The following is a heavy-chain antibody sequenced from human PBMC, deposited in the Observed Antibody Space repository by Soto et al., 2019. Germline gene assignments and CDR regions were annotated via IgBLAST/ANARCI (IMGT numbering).Heavy chain of an antibody. J-gene: IGHJ6*02. CDR1: GYTFTSYG. CDR2: ISAYNGNT. D-gene: IGHD3-22*01. V-gene: IGHV1-18*01. CDR3: ARHYYDSSGYYRRRSTGYGMDV. Sequence: ASVKVSCKASGYTFTSYGISWVRQAPGQGLEWMGWISAYNGNTNYAQKLQGRVTMTTDTSTSTAYMELRSLRSEDTAVYYCARHYYDSSGYYRRRSTGYGMDVWGQGTTVTVSS.